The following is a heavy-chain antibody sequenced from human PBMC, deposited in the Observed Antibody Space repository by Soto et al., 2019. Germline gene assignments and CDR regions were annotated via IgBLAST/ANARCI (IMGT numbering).Heavy chain of an antibody. CDR1: GGSISSGGFS. CDR3: AGGIAARPLGY. CDR2: IYHSGST. J-gene: IGHJ4*02. V-gene: IGHV4-30-2*01. D-gene: IGHD6-6*01. Sequence: QLQLQESGSGLVRPSRTLSLTCAVSGGSISSGGFSWSWIRQPPGKGLESIGYIYHSGSTYYNPSLKSRVTISVDRSKNQFSLKLSSVTAADTAVYYCAGGIAARPLGYWGQGTLVTVSS.